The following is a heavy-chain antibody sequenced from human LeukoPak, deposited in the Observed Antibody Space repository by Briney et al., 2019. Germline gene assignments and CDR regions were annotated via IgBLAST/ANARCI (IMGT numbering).Heavy chain of an antibody. D-gene: IGHD6-13*01. Sequence: PSETLSLTCAVYGGSLSGYYWSWIRQPPGKGLEWIGEINHGEVNHSGSMKYNPSLKSRVTISVDTSKNQFSLKLSSVTAADTGVYYCARGPLAAAGTLTYYYYGMDVWGQGTTVTVSS. CDR2: INHGEVNHSGSM. CDR1: GGSLSGYY. CDR3: ARGPLAAAGTLTYYYYGMDV. J-gene: IGHJ6*02. V-gene: IGHV4-34*01.